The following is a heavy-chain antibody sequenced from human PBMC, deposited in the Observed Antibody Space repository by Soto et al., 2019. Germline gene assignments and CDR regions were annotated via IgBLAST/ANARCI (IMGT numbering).Heavy chain of an antibody. CDR3: ARIGYDFWSGYYSNYYYYVMDV. D-gene: IGHD3-3*01. Sequence: ASVKVSCKASGYTFTSYDINWVRQATGQGLEWMGWMNPNSGNTGYAQKFQGRVTMTRNTSISTAYMELSSLRSEDTAVYYCARIGYDFWSGYYSNYYYYVMDVWVQGTTVTVS. CDR2: MNPNSGNT. V-gene: IGHV1-8*01. CDR1: GYTFTSYD. J-gene: IGHJ6*02.